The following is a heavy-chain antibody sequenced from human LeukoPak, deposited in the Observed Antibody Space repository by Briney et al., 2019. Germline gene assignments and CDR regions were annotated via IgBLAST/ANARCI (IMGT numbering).Heavy chain of an antibody. J-gene: IGHJ4*02. CDR2: IIPIFGTA. CDR1: GGTFSSYA. D-gene: IGHD3-16*01. V-gene: IGHV1-69*01. CDR3: ASRSRTHYVRFDY. Sequence: GSSVKVSCKASGGTFSSYAISWVRQAPGQGLEWMGGIIPIFGTANYAQKFQGRVTITADESTSTAYMELSSLRSEDTVVYYCASRSRTHYVRFDYWGQGTLVTVSS.